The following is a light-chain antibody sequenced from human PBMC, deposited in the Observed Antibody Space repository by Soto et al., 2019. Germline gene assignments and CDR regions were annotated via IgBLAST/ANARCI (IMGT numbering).Light chain of an antibody. J-gene: IGKJ1*01. CDR1: PSVSGSN. V-gene: IGKV3-20*01. CDR2: GAS. CDR3: QHFGT. Sequence: EIVLTQSPGTLSLSPGERATLSCRASPSVSGSNLAWYQQKPGQAPRLVIYGASSRATGIPDRFSGSGSGTDFTLTISRLEPEDFAVYYCQHFGTFGQGTKVDI.